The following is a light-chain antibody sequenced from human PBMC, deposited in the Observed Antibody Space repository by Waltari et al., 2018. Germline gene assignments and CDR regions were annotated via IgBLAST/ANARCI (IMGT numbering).Light chain of an antibody. CDR2: VNLDGSH. V-gene: IGLV4-69*01. J-gene: IGLJ3*02. CDR3: ETWGTGTYWT. Sequence: QVVLTQSPSASASLGASVKLTCTLNSGYGHFAIACHQHQPEKGPRYLNWVNLDGSHITGDGVPDRLSGASSGAERYLTISGLQSEDEADYYCETWGTGTYWTFGGGTKLTVL. CDR1: SGYGHFA.